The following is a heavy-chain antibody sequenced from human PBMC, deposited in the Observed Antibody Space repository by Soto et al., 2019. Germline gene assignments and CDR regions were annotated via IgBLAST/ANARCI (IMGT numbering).Heavy chain of an antibody. D-gene: IGHD3-16*02. CDR3: ARAALSGWSTRLNYFDH. CDR2: ISYDGSDR. Sequence: QVQLVESGGGVVQPGRSLRLSCAASGFTFSSYTMHWVRQAPGKGLGWVAIISYDGSDRYYADSVKGRFTISRDNSKNTLYLQMNSLRTEDTAMYYCARAALSGWSTRLNYFDHWGQGTLVTVCS. CDR1: GFTFSSYT. J-gene: IGHJ4*02. V-gene: IGHV3-30*04.